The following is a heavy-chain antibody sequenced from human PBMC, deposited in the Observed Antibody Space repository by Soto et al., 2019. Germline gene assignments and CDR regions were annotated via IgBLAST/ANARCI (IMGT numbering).Heavy chain of an antibody. CDR2: INAGNGNT. D-gene: IGHD2-21*02. V-gene: IGHV1-3*05. CDR3: ERSIVVVTALDY. CDR1: GYTFTSCA. J-gene: IGHJ4*02. Sequence: QVQLVQSGAEEKKPGASVKVSCKASGYTFTSCAMHWVRQAPGQRLEWMGWINAGNGNTKYSQKFQGRVTITGDTSASTAYMELSSLRSEDTAVYYCERSIVVVTALDYWGQGTLVTVSS.